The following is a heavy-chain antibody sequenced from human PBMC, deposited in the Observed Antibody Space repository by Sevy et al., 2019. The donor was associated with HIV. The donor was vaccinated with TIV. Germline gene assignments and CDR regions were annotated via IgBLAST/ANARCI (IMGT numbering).Heavy chain of an antibody. CDR1: GFTFSTYG. Sequence: GGSLRLSCAASGFTFSTYGMHWVRQAPGKGLEWVAVIWFDESNTYYADYVKGRFNISRDIAKNTLHRQMNSLRAEDTAVYYCARDLEFYDYGDYGPAFMPDYWGQGTLVTVSS. V-gene: IGHV3-33*01. CDR3: ARDLEFYDYGDYGPAFMPDY. D-gene: IGHD4-17*01. J-gene: IGHJ4*02. CDR2: IWFDESNT.